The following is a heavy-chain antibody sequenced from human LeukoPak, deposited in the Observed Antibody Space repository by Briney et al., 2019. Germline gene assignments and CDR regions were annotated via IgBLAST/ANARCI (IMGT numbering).Heavy chain of an antibody. Sequence: ASVKVSCKTSGYFFPSYGISWVRQAPGQGLEWIGWITPSNGNTHYAQNFQGRVTVTTDTSTSTVYMELGSLRSDDTAVYYCARVGPRDIVLMVYEDWFDPWGQGTLVTVSS. CDR2: ITPSNGNT. CDR3: ARVGPRDIVLMVYEDWFDP. CDR1: GYFFPSYG. V-gene: IGHV1-18*01. D-gene: IGHD2-8*01. J-gene: IGHJ5*02.